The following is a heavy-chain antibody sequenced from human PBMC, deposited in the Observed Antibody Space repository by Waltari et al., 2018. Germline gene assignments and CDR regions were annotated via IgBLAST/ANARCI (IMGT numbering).Heavy chain of an antibody. CDR2: INHSGST. V-gene: IGHV4-34*01. CDR1: GGSFSGYY. CDR3: ARLVVGATPYYYYYYYMDV. J-gene: IGHJ6*03. Sequence: QVQLQQWGAGLLKPSETLSLTCAVYGGSFSGYYWSWIRQPPGKGLEGIGEINHSGSTNHTPSLKSRVTISVDTSKNQFSLKLSSVTAADTAVYYCARLVVGATPYYYYYYYMDVWGKGTTVTVSS. D-gene: IGHD1-26*01.